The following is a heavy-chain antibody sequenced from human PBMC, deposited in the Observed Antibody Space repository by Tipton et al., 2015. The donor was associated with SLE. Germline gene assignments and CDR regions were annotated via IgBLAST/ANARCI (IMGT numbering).Heavy chain of an antibody. V-gene: IGHV4-31*03. CDR1: GGSISSKTYY. CDR2: IYHNGNA. Sequence: TLSLTCSVSGGSISSKTYYWAWVRPLPGKGLEWIGYIYHNGNAYYNPSLKSRLTMSIDTSENQFSLMLTSVTAADTAVYYCARDGPDTSGYYLDYWGQGILVTVSS. CDR3: ARDGPDTSGYYLDY. J-gene: IGHJ4*02. D-gene: IGHD3-22*01.